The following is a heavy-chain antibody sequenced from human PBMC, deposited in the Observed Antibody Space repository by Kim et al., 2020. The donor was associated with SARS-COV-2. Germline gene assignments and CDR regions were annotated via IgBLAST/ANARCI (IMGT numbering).Heavy chain of an antibody. V-gene: IGHV4-34*01. CDR2: INHSGST. CDR1: GGSFSGYY. CDR3: ARGVLDY. Sequence: SETLSLTCAVYGGSFSGYYWSWIRQPPGKGLEWIGEINHSGSTNYNPSLKNRVTISVDTSKNQFSLKLSSVTAADTAVYYCARGVLDYWGQGTLVTVSS. J-gene: IGHJ4*02.